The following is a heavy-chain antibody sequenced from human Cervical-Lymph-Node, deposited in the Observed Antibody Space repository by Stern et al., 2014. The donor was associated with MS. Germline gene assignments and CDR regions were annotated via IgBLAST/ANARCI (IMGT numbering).Heavy chain of an antibody. D-gene: IGHD6-19*01. CDR1: EIPFREYG. Sequence: DQLVESGGGVVQPGGSLRISCAASEIPFREYGMHWVRQAPGQGLEWVGVIYYDGSHTYYADSVKGRFTISRDNSKNTLYLQMSSLRAEDTAVYYCASLVAVAGTWVDHWGQGTLVSVSS. CDR2: IYYDGSHT. CDR3: ASLVAVAGTWVDH. V-gene: IGHV3-33*01. J-gene: IGHJ5*02.